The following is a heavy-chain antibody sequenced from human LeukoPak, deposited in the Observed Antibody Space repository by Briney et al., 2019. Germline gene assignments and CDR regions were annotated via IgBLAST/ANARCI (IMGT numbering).Heavy chain of an antibody. J-gene: IGHJ4*02. CDR1: GFTFNKYW. V-gene: IGHV3-7*01. CDR2: IKQDGSDK. CDR3: ARDEWAGTVAY. D-gene: IGHD6-19*01. Sequence: GGSLRLSCAASGFTFNKYWMNWVRQAPGKGLEWVANIKQDGSDKYYVDSVKGRFTISRDNAKNSLFLQMDSLRAEDTAVYYCARDEWAGTVAYWGQGTLVTVSS.